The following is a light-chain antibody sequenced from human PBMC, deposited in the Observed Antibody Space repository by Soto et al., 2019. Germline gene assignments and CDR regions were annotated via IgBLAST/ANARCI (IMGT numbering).Light chain of an antibody. CDR1: QSVSSTY. J-gene: IGKJ2*01. Sequence: EIVLTQSPGTLSLSPGERATLSCRASQSVSSTYLAWYQQKPGQAPRLLIYGASIRATGVPDRFSGSGSGTAFTLTISRLEPKDFAVYYCQQYGSSPYTFGQGTKLEIK. CDR3: QQYGSSPYT. CDR2: GAS. V-gene: IGKV3-20*01.